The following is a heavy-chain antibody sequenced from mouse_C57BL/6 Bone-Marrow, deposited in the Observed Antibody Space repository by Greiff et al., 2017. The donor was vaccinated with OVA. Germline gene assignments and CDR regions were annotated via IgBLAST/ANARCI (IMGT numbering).Heavy chain of an antibody. CDR2: INPSTGGT. CDR3: ARGPFITTVVARSHWYFDV. Sequence: VQLQQSGPELVKPGASVKISCKASGYSFTGYYMNWVKQSPEKSLEWIGEINPSTGGTTYNQKFKAKATLTVDKSSSTAYMQLKSQTSEDSAVYYCARGPFITTVVARSHWYFDVWGTGTTVTVSS. V-gene: IGHV1-42*01. CDR1: GYSFTGYY. J-gene: IGHJ1*03. D-gene: IGHD1-1*01.